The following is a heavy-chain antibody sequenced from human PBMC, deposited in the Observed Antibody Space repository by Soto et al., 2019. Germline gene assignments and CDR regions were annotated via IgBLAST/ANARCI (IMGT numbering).Heavy chain of an antibody. D-gene: IGHD5-18*01. CDR3: ARGWDTAMVKGDYYYYGMDV. CDR2: MNPNSGNT. Sequence: ASVKVSCKASGYTFPSYDINWVRQATGQGLEWMGWMNPNSGNTGYAQKFQGRVTMTRNTSISTAYMELSSLRSEDTAVYYCARGWDTAMVKGDYYYYGMDVWGQGTTVTVSS. J-gene: IGHJ6*02. V-gene: IGHV1-8*01. CDR1: GYTFPSYD.